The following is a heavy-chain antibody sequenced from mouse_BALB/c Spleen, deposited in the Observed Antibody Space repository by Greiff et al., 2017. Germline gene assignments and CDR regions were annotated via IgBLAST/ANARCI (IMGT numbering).Heavy chain of an antibody. CDR2: IDPSDSYT. Sequence: QVQLQQPGAELVKPGASVKLSCKASGYTFVSYWMHWVKQRPGQGLEWIGEIDPSDSYTNYNQKFKGKATLTVDKSSSTAYMQLSSLTSEDSAVYYCARGRDYGNYVGAMDYWGQGTSVTVSS. CDR1: GYTFVSYW. D-gene: IGHD2-1*01. CDR3: ARGRDYGNYVGAMDY. J-gene: IGHJ4*01. V-gene: IGHV1-69*02.